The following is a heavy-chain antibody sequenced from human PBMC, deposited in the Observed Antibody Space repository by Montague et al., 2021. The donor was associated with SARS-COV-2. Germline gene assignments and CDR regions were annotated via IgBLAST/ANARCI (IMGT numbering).Heavy chain of an antibody. V-gene: IGHV6-1*01. Sequence: CAISGDSVWSNTAAWNWIRQSPSGGLEWLGRTNYRSQWTSDYATSVEGRKSIDPDTSKNQFFLHLRSVTPEDTGVYYCVRDTGSAQAGFDAWGQGTLVTVTS. CDR2: TNYRSQWTS. J-gene: IGHJ4*02. D-gene: IGHD4-17*01. CDR3: VRDTGSAQAGFDA. CDR1: GDSVWSNTAA.